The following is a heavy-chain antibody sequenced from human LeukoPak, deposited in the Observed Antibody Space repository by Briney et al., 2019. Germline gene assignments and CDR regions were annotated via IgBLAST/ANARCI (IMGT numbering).Heavy chain of an antibody. Sequence: PSETLSLTCTLSGGSISTYYWSWIRQPPGKRLEWIGYIYHSGSTNYNPSLKSRVTISVDTSKNHFTLKLSSVTAADTAVYYCARSGGYASPIGYWGQGALVTVSS. CDR1: GGSISTYY. V-gene: IGHV4-59*01. J-gene: IGHJ4*02. CDR2: IYHSGST. CDR3: ARSGGYASPIGY. D-gene: IGHD5-12*01.